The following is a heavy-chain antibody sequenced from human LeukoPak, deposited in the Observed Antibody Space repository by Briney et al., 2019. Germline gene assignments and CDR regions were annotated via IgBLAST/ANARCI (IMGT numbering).Heavy chain of an antibody. D-gene: IGHD6-19*01. CDR3: ATNPGVAGVDY. Sequence: PSETLSLTCTVSGGSISSYYWSWIRQPPGKGLEWIGYIYYSGSTNYNPSLKSRVTISVDTSKNQFSLKLSSVTAADTAVYYCATNPGVAGVDYWGQGTLVTVSS. CDR2: IYYSGST. V-gene: IGHV4-59*12. J-gene: IGHJ4*02. CDR1: GGSISSYY.